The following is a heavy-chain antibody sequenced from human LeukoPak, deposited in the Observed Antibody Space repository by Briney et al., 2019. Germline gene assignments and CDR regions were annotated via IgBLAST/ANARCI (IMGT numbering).Heavy chain of an antibody. D-gene: IGHD3-10*02. Sequence: GGSLRLSCAASGFIFSNYAMSWVRQAPGKGLQWVSVFSGSGGSTYYADSVKGRFTISRDNAKNSLYLQMNSLRAEDTAVYYCAELGITMIGGVWGKGTTVTISS. J-gene: IGHJ6*04. CDR1: GFIFSNYA. V-gene: IGHV3-23*01. CDR3: AELGITMIGGV. CDR2: FSGSGGST.